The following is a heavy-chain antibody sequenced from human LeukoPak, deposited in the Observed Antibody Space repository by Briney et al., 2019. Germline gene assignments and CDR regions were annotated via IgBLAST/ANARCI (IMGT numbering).Heavy chain of an antibody. V-gene: IGHV1-2*02. CDR1: GYTFTGYY. CDR2: INPNSGDT. CDR3: ARERSGANSYGYWEY. D-gene: IGHD5-18*01. J-gene: IGHJ4*02. Sequence: ASVKVSCKASGYTFTGYYLNWVRQAPGQGLEWMGWINPNSGDTNYAQKFQGRVTMTRDTSISTAYMEVSSLRSDDTAVYYCARERSGANSYGYWEYWGQGTLVTVSS.